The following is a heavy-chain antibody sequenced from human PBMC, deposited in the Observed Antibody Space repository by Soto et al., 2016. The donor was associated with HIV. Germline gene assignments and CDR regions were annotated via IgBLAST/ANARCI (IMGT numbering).Heavy chain of an antibody. Sequence: QVQLVQSGAEVKKPGSSVKVSCKASGGTFSSYAISWVRQAPGQGLEWMGGIIPIFGTANYAQKFQGRVTITADESTSTAYMELSSLRSEDTAVYYCARDWPEYYYGSGSYYKEVYWGQGTLVTVSS. J-gene: IGHJ4*02. V-gene: IGHV1-69*13. CDR1: GGTFSSYA. CDR3: ARDWPEYYYGSGSYYKEVY. D-gene: IGHD3-10*01. CDR2: IIPIFGTA.